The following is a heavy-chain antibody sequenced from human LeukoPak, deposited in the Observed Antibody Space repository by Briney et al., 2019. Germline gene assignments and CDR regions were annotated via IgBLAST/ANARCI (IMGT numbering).Heavy chain of an antibody. CDR1: GFTFSSYW. CDR3: AILTSWGSGEDY. J-gene: IGHJ4*02. V-gene: IGHV3-7*01. D-gene: IGHD3-16*01. CDR2: IKQDGSEK. Sequence: PGGSLRLSCAASGFTFSSYWMGWVRQAPGKGLEWVANIKQDGSEKYYVDSVKGRFTISRDNTKSSLYLQMNSLRDEDTAVYYCAILTSWGSGEDYWGQGTLVTVSS.